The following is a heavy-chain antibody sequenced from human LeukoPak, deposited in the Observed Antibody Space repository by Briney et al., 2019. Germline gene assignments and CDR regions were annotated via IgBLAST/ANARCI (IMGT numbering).Heavy chain of an antibody. V-gene: IGHV3-30-3*01. CDR2: ISYDGSNK. CDR1: GFTFSSYA. CDR3: ARDKFSRTVLDY. D-gene: IGHD1-14*01. Sequence: GRSLRLSCAASGFTFSSYAMHWVRQAPGKGLEWVAVISYDGSNKYYADSVKGRFTISRDNSKNTLYLQMNSLRAEDTAVYYCARDKFSRTVLDYWGQGTLVTVSS. J-gene: IGHJ4*02.